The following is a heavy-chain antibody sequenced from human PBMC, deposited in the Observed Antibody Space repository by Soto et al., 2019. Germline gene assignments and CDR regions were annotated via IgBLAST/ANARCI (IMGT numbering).Heavy chain of an antibody. J-gene: IGHJ5*02. Sequence: GGSLRLSCAASGFTFSSYSMNWVRQAPGKGLEWVSYISSNSSTIYYADSVKGRFTISRDNAKNSLYLQMNSLRAEDTALYHCAREYDILTGYYTLNWFDPWGQGTLVTVSS. D-gene: IGHD3-9*01. CDR3: AREYDILTGYYTLNWFDP. CDR1: GFTFSSYS. V-gene: IGHV3-48*04. CDR2: ISSNSSTI.